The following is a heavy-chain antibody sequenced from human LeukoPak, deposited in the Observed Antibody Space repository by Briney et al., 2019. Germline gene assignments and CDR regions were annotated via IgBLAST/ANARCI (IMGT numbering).Heavy chain of an antibody. CDR2: INSDGSTT. Sequence: GGSLRLSCAASGFTFSSDWMHWVRQAPGKGLVWVSYINSDGSTTDYADSVKGRFTISRDNAKNTLYLQMNSLRPEDTAVYYCVRISGATGGAFDIWGQGTMVTVSS. CDR3: VRISGATGGAFDI. D-gene: IGHD1-26*01. CDR1: GFTFSSDW. V-gene: IGHV3-74*01. J-gene: IGHJ3*02.